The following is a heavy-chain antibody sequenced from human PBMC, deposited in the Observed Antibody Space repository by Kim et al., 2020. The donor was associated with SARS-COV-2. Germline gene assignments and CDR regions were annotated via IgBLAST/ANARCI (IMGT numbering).Heavy chain of an antibody. J-gene: IGHJ4*02. CDR2: ISYNGKNE. D-gene: IGHD2-2*01. V-gene: IGHV3-30*18. Sequence: GGSLRLSCAASGLTISAYGMHWVRQAPGKGLEWLAFISYNGKNELYADSIRGRFTVSRDNVRDTLFLQMEGLTAGDTGVYFCTKDADSTSASMPDYWGLGTLVTVSS. CDR3: TKDADSTSASMPDY. CDR1: GLTISAYG.